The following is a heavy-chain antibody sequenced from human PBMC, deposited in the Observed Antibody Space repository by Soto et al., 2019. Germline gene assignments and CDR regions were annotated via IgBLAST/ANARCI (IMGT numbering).Heavy chain of an antibody. J-gene: IGHJ4*02. CDR2: IIPMFGTA. CDR3: ASGIQLWLRRINNGYSG. D-gene: IGHD5-18*01. V-gene: IGHV1-69*12. CDR1: GGTFSTYA. Sequence: QVQLVQSGAEVKKPESSVKVSCKAPGGTFSTYAISWVRQAPGQGLEWMGGIIPMFGTANYAQRFQDRVTITADESTNTVYMELSSLSSEDTAVYFCASGIQLWLRRINNGYSGWGQGPLVTVSS.